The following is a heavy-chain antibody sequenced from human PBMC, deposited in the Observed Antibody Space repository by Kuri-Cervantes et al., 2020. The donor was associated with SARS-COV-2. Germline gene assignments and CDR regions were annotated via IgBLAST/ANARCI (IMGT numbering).Heavy chain of an antibody. J-gene: IGHJ4*02. CDR2: IKQDGSEK. V-gene: IGHV3-7*01. D-gene: IGHD6-13*01. Sequence: GESLKISCAASGFTFSSYWMSWVRQAPGKGLEWVANIKQDGSEKYYVDSVKGRFTISRDNAKNSLYLQMNSLRAEGTAVYYCARVRGGGRAAAGLDYWGQGTLVTVSS. CDR1: GFTFSSYW. CDR3: ARVRGGGRAAAGLDY.